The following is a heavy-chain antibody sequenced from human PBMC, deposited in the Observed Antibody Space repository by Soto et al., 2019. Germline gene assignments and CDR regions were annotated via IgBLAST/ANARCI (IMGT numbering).Heavy chain of an antibody. CDR3: ARDGGGYYENYYYYGMDV. CDR2: IKQDGSEK. D-gene: IGHD3-22*01. CDR1: GFTFSSYW. V-gene: IGHV3-7*01. J-gene: IGHJ6*02. Sequence: GSLRLSCAASGFTFSSYWMSWVHQAPGKGLEWVANIKQDGSEKYYVDSVKGRFTISRDNAKNSLYLQMNSLRAEDTAVYYCARDGGGYYENYYYYGMDVWGQGTTVTVSS.